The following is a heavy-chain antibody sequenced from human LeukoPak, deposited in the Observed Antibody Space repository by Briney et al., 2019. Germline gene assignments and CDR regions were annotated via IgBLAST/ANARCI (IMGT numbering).Heavy chain of an antibody. D-gene: IGHD6-13*01. CDR3: ATDSDPWGPAAGTIDY. Sequence: ASVKVSCKISGHALGYLSIHWVRQAPGRGPEWMGGFDPEVGDKMHAQKFQGRVTMTEDTSTDTAYMELNSLRSEDTAVYYCATDSDPWGPAAGTIDYWGQGTLVTVSS. CDR1: GHALGYLS. V-gene: IGHV1-24*01. CDR2: FDPEVGDK. J-gene: IGHJ4*02.